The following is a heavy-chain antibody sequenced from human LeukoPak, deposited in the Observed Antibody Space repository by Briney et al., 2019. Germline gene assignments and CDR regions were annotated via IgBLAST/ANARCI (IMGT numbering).Heavy chain of an antibody. V-gene: IGHV3-48*02. CDR3: ARVGYSSGWLTDY. Sequence: GGSLRLSCAASGFTFSSYSMTWVRQAPGKGLEWVSYISSSSSTIYYADSAKGRFTISRDNAKNSLYLQMNSLRDEDTAVYYCARVGYSSGWLTDYWGQGTLVTVSS. J-gene: IGHJ4*02. CDR2: ISSSSSTI. D-gene: IGHD6-19*01. CDR1: GFTFSSYS.